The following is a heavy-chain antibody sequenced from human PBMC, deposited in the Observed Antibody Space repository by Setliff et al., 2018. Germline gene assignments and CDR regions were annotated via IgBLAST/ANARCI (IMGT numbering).Heavy chain of an antibody. Sequence: ASVKVSCKASGYTFTSYYMHWVRQAPGQGLEWMGIINPSGGSTSYAQKFQGRVTMTRDTSTSTVYMELSSLRSEDTAVYYCARDRVAEGEGKQLVSEFDPWGQGILVTVSS. J-gene: IGHJ5*02. V-gene: IGHV1-46*01. D-gene: IGHD6-13*01. CDR3: ARDRVAEGEGKQLVSEFDP. CDR2: INPSGGST. CDR1: GYTFTSYY.